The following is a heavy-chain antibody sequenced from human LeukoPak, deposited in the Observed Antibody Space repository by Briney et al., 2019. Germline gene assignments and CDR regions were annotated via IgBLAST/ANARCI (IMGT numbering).Heavy chain of an antibody. CDR1: GFTSSSYG. CDR2: ISYDGSNK. J-gene: IGHJ4*02. CDR3: AKVNSGYDIYYFDY. Sequence: PGGSLRLSCAASGFTSSSYGMHWVRQAPGKGLEWVAVISYDGSNKYYADSVKGRFTISRDNSKNTLYLQMNSLRAEDTAVYYCAKVNSGYDIYYFDYWGQGTLVTVSS. D-gene: IGHD5-12*01. V-gene: IGHV3-30*18.